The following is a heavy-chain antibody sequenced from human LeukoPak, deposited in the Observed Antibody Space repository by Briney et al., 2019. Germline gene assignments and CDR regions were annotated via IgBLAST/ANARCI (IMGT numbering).Heavy chain of an antibody. CDR1: GFTFSAYG. D-gene: IGHD3-10*01. J-gene: IGHJ5*02. Sequence: GSLRLSCASSGFTFSAYGMHWVRQAPGTGLEYVSAISSNGGSTYYANSVKGRFTISRDNSKNTLYLQMGSLRAEDMAVYYCARDRYGSGSYYYSWGQGTLVTVSS. CDR2: ISSNGGST. CDR3: ARDRYGSGSYYYS. V-gene: IGHV3-64*01.